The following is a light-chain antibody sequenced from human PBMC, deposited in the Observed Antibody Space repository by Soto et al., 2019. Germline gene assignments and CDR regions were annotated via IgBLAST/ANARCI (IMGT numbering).Light chain of an antibody. CDR1: SSDVGSYNR. V-gene: IGLV2-18*02. CDR3: SSYTSSSTYV. J-gene: IGLJ1*01. CDR2: DVS. Sequence: QSFLTQPPSVSGSPGQSVAISCTGTSSDVGSYNRVSWYQQPPGTAPKLMIYDVSDRPSGVPDRFSGSKSGNTASLTISGLQAEDEADYYCSSYTSSSTYVFGTGTKLTVL.